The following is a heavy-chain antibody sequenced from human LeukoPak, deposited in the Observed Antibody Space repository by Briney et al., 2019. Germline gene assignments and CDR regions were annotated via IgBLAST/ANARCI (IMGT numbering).Heavy chain of an antibody. CDR1: GFTVSSDY. V-gene: IGHV3-48*03. Sequence: GGSLRLSCAASGFTVSSDYMNWVRQAPGKGLEWVSYISSSGTTIYYADSVRGRFTISRDNAKNSLHLQMNSLRAEDTALYYCVRDLVAAGGDYWGQGTLVTVSS. CDR2: ISSSGTTI. CDR3: VRDLVAAGGDY. J-gene: IGHJ4*02. D-gene: IGHD2-15*01.